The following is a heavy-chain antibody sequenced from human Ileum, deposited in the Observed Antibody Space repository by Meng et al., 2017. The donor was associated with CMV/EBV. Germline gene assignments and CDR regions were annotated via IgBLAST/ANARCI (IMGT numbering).Heavy chain of an antibody. V-gene: IGHV3-74*01. CDR1: EFSLSTYW. CDR3: ARDKRILDTYYVMDV. D-gene: IGHD3-3*01. J-gene: IGHJ6*02. CDR2: ISPDGSST. Sequence: GSLRLSCAASEFSLSTYWMHWVRQTPGKGLVWVSRISPDGSSTRYADSVKGRFTISRDNVNNMLYLRMSSLRDEDTAVYFCARDKRILDTYYVMDVWGPGTMVTVSS.